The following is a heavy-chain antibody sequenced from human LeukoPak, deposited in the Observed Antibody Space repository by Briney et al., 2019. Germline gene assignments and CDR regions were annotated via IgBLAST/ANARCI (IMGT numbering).Heavy chain of an antibody. J-gene: IGHJ4*02. V-gene: IGHV3-23*01. D-gene: IGHD5-12*01. CDR3: AKGHSGYYFDY. CDR1: GFTFSSHA. Sequence: GGSLRLSCAASGFTFSSHAMSWVRQSPGKWLEWVSDISGSGGSTYYADTVKGRFTNSRNNSNKTLSPQMNRLRAEDTAVYYCAKGHSGYYFDYWGQGTLVTVTS. CDR2: ISGSGGST.